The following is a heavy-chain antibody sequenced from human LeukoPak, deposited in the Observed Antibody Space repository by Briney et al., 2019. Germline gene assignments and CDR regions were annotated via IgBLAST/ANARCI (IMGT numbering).Heavy chain of an antibody. CDR3: ARERRLYFDY. J-gene: IGHJ4*02. CDR1: GFTFSSYW. Sequence: GGFLRLSCAASGFTFSSYWMSCVRQAPGKRLEWVANIKQDGSEKYYVDSVKGRFTISRDNAKNSLYLQMNSLRAEDTAVYYCARERRLYFDYWGQGTLVTVSS. CDR2: IKQDGSEK. V-gene: IGHV3-7*01.